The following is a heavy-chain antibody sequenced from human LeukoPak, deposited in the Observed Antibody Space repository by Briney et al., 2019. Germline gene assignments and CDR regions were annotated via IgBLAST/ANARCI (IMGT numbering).Heavy chain of an antibody. CDR3: ARDRYSSSWDGWFDP. V-gene: IGHV4-59*01. Sequence: PSETLSLTCTVSGGPIGSYYWSWIRQPPGKGLEWIGYIYYSGSTNYNPPLKSRVTISVDTSKNQFSQKLSSVTAADTAVYYCARDRYSSSWDGWFDPWGQGTLVTVSS. D-gene: IGHD6-13*01. J-gene: IGHJ5*02. CDR2: IYYSGST. CDR1: GGPIGSYY.